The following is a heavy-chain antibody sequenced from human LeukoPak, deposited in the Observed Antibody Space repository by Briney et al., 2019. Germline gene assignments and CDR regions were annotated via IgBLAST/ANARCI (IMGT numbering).Heavy chain of an antibody. V-gene: IGHV4-34*01. CDR1: GGSFSGYY. Sequence: PSETLSLTCAVYGGSFSGYYWSWIRQPPGKGLEWIGEINHSGSTNYNPSLKSRVTISVDTSKNQFSLKLSSVTAADTAVYYCARGSHPERAAAEWFDPWGQGTLVTVSS. D-gene: IGHD6-13*01. J-gene: IGHJ5*02. CDR2: INHSGST. CDR3: ARGSHPERAAAEWFDP.